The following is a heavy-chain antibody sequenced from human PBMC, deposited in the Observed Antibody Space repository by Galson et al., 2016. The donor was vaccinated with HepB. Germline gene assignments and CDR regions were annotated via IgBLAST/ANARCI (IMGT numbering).Heavy chain of an antibody. Sequence: SVKVSCKASAYPFTAYFIHWVRQAPGQGLEWMGWINPNSGDTNSAQKFQGWLTMTRDKSISTAYMELSRLTSEHTAVYYCARGTPNANSAQFYFDSWGQGTLVTVSS. V-gene: IGHV1-2*04. J-gene: IGHJ4*02. CDR2: INPNSGDT. CDR3: ARGTPNANSAQFYFDS. CDR1: AYPFTAYF. D-gene: IGHD4-11*01.